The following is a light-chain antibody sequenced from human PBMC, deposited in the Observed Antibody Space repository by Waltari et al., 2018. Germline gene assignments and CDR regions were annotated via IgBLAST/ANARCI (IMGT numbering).Light chain of an antibody. V-gene: IGKV4-1*01. CDR2: WAS. CDR3: QQYYTPPWT. J-gene: IGKJ1*01. Sequence: DIVMTQSPDSLAVSLGERATHNCKSSQSVLYSSNNKNYLAWFQQKPGQPPKLLIYWASTRESGVPDRFSGSGSETDFTLTISSLQAEDVAVYFCQQYYTPPWTFGQGTKVEIK. CDR1: QSVLYSSNNKNY.